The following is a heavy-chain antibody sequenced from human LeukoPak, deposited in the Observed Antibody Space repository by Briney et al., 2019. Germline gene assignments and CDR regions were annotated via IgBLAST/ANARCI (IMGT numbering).Heavy chain of an antibody. D-gene: IGHD5-12*01. CDR2: ISSSNNYI. CDR3: ARPQGVATMYFDAIDY. Sequence: TGGSLRLSCAASGFNFITYSMNWVRQAPGKGLEWVSSISSSNNYIYYADSVKGRFTISRDNAKNSLYLQMNSLRAEDTAVYYCARPQGVATMYFDAIDYWGQGTLVTVSS. V-gene: IGHV3-21*01. J-gene: IGHJ4*02. CDR1: GFNFITYS.